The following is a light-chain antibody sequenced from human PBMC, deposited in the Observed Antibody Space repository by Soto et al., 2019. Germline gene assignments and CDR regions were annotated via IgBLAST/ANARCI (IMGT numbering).Light chain of an antibody. CDR2: GSS. CDR1: QSINNDY. Sequence: EIVLTQSPGALSLSPGEVATLSCRASQSINNDYLAWYQQKPGQAPRLLIYGSSSRAIGIPDRFSGSGSGTDFTLTISRLEPEDFAVYYCQQYGSSPITFGQGTRLEIK. CDR3: QQYGSSPIT. J-gene: IGKJ5*01. V-gene: IGKV3-20*01.